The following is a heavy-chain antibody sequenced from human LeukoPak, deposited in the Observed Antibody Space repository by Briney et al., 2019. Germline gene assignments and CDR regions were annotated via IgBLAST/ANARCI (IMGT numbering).Heavy chain of an antibody. V-gene: IGHV3-30*19. CDR2: IWYDGSNK. Sequence: PGGSLRLSCAASGFTFSSYGMHWVRQAPGKGLEWVAVIWYDGSNKYYADSVKGRFTISRDNSKNTLYLQMNSLRAEDTAVYYCARDLYPRALDIWGQGTMVTVSS. D-gene: IGHD2-2*02. CDR1: GFTFSSYG. J-gene: IGHJ3*02. CDR3: ARDLYPRALDI.